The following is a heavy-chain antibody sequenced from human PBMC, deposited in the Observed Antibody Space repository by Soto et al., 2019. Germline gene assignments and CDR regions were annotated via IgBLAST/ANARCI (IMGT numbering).Heavy chain of an antibody. CDR2: IIPIFGTA. Sequence: GASVKVSFKASGGTFSSYAISWVRQAPGQGLEWMGGIIPIFGTANYAQKFQGRVTINADESTSTAYMELSSLRSEDTAVYYCARTRNHVLRYFDWPKTGAFDIWGQGTMVTVSS. CDR3: ARTRNHVLRYFDWPKTGAFDI. J-gene: IGHJ3*02. D-gene: IGHD3-9*01. CDR1: GGTFSSYA. V-gene: IGHV1-69*13.